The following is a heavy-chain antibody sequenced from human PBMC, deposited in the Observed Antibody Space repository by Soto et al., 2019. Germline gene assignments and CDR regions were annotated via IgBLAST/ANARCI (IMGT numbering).Heavy chain of an antibody. Sequence: GASVKVSFKASGYTFTSYGISWVRQAPGQGLEWMGWISAYNGNTNYAQKLQGRVTMTTDTSTSTAYMELRSLRSDDTAVYYCVVAAQPYYFDYWGQGTLVTVSS. CDR1: GYTFTSYG. CDR2: ISAYNGNT. CDR3: VVAAQPYYFDY. V-gene: IGHV1-18*01. J-gene: IGHJ4*02. D-gene: IGHD2-15*01.